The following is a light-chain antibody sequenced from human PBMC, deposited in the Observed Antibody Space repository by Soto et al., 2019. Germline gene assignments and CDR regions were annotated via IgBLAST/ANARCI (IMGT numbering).Light chain of an antibody. CDR1: QSLTTSY. V-gene: IGKV3-20*01. Sequence: ESVLTQSPGTLSLFPGERATLSCRASQSLTTSYLAWYQQKPGQAPRLLIHGASSRATGIPDRFSGSGSGTAFALTISRLEPDDFAVYSCQQYGSSPTFGQGTRLEIK. J-gene: IGKJ5*01. CDR3: QQYGSSPT. CDR2: GAS.